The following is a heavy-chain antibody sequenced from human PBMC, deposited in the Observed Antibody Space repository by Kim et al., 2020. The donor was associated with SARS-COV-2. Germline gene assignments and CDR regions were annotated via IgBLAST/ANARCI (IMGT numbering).Heavy chain of an antibody. CDR3: ARARWAWVGGTARFDV. CDR2: INHAGRRK. V-gene: IGHV3-7*04. D-gene: IGHD3-16*01. Sequence: VGPLRLSCAASGFTFSSYYMSWVRQAPGKGLEWVAYINHAGRRKYYADSVKGRFTISRDNAKNSLYLQMNSLRAEDTAAYYCARARWAWVGGTARFDV. CDR1: GFTFSSYY. J-gene: IGHJ6*01.